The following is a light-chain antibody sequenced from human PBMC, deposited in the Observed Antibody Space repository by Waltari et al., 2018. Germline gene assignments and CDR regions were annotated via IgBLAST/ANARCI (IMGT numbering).Light chain of an antibody. CDR2: VNSDGRH. V-gene: IGLV4-69*01. CDR3: ETGGHGTWV. Sequence: QLVLTQSPSASASLGASVKLTCTLSSGHSSNIIAWLQQQPGKGPRYLMQVNSDGRHRKGDESPGRFSGSSSGAERYLTISSLQSEDEADYYCETGGHGTWVFGGGTKLTVL. J-gene: IGLJ3*02. CDR1: SGHSSNI.